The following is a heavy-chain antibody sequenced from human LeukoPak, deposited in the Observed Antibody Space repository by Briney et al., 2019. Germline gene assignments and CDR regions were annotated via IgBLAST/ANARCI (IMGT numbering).Heavy chain of an antibody. J-gene: IGHJ6*02. CDR1: GFTFSSYG. Sequence: GGSLRLSCAASGFTFSSYGMHWVRQAPGKGLEWVADIWYDGSKKYYADSVKGRFTISRDNSKNTLYLQMNSLRAEDTAVYYCTTDRNGMDVWGQGTTVTVSS. CDR2: IWYDGSKK. CDR3: TTDRNGMDV. V-gene: IGHV3-33*01.